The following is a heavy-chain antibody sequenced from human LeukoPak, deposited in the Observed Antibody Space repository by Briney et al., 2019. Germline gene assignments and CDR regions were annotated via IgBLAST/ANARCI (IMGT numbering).Heavy chain of an antibody. V-gene: IGHV4-59*01. CDR2: IYYSGST. D-gene: IGHD6-13*01. CDR1: GGSISSYY. Sequence: PSETLSLTCTVSGGSISSYYWSWIRQPPGKGLEWIGYIYYSGSTNYNPSLKSRVTISVDTSKNQFSLKLSSVTAADTAVYYCARGRIAAAGAFDYWGQGTLVTVSS. CDR3: ARGRIAAAGAFDY. J-gene: IGHJ4*02.